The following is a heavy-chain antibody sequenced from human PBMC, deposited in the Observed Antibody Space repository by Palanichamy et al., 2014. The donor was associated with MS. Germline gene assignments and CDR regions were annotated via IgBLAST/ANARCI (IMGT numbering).Heavy chain of an antibody. CDR1: GFTVSSTY. J-gene: IGHJ4*02. V-gene: IGHV3-53*01. CDR3: ARGLNYYDSSGYYWI. D-gene: IGHD3-22*01. CDR2: IYSGGST. Sequence: EVQVVESGGGLIQPGGSLRLSCAASGFTVSSTYMSWVRQAPGKGLEWVSIIYSGGSTKYADSVKGRFTISRDNSKNTLYLQTNYLRAEDTAVYYCARGLNYYDSSGYYWIWGQGTLVTVSS.